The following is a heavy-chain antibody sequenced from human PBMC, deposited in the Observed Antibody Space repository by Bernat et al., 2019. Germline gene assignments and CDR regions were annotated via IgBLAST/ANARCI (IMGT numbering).Heavy chain of an antibody. Sequence: EVQLAESGGGLVQPGGSLRLSCAASGFTFSQYWMDWVRQAPGKGPVWVSRINTDGTTTNYADSVKGRFTMSRDNAKNIIYLQMNSLSAEDTAVYYCIRDPNRKLDYWGQGTQVTVSP. J-gene: IGHJ4*02. CDR3: IRDPNRKLDY. CDR1: GFTFSQYW. V-gene: IGHV3-74*01. D-gene: IGHD1-1*01. CDR2: INTDGTTT.